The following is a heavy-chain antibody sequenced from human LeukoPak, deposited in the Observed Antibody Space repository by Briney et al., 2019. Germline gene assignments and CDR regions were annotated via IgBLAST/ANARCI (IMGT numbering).Heavy chain of an antibody. V-gene: IGHV1-18*01. CDR1: GYTFSSYG. D-gene: IGHD2-15*01. CDR2: ISAYNGNT. J-gene: IGHJ4*02. CDR3: ARGSGVVVVAATPDVFDY. Sequence: VASVKVSCKASGYTFSSYGISWVRQAPGQGLEWMGWISAYNGNTNYAQKLQGRVTMATDTSTSTAYMELRSLRSDDTAVYYCARGSGVVVVAATPDVFDYWGQGTLVTVSS.